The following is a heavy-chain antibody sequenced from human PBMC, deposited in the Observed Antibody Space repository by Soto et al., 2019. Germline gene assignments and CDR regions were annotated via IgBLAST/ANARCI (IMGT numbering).Heavy chain of an antibody. J-gene: IGHJ4*02. CDR3: ARHGGDYCDY. Sequence: SETLSLTCAVYSGSFSGYYWSWIRQPPGKGLEWIGEIYHGLSIVYNPSLKSRVTISGDSSKNQSSLKLSSVPAADTAVYYCARHGGDYCDYGGQGTLVTVSS. D-gene: IGHD3-16*01. CDR1: SGSFSGYY. CDR2: IYHGLSI. V-gene: IGHV4-34*01.